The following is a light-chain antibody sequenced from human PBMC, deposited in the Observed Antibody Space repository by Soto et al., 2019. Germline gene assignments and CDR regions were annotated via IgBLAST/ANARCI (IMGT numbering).Light chain of an antibody. CDR1: QSISSY. V-gene: IGKV1-39*01. CDR3: QQTYNTPRT. CDR2: AAS. Sequence: DIQMTQSPSSLSASIGDRVTITCRASQSISSYLNWYQQKPGKAPHLLVYAASSLQSGVPSRFSGSGSGTDFTLTISSLQPEDFATYYCQQTYNTPRTLGQRTKVDI. J-gene: IGKJ1*01.